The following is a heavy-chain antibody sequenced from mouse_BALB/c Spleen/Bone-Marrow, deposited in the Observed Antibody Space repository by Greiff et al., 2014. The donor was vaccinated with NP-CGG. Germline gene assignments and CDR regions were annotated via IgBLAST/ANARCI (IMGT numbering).Heavy chain of an antibody. J-gene: IGHJ3*01. D-gene: IGHD2-2*01. CDR2: IDPANGNT. Sequence: EVMLVESGAELVKPGASVKLSCTASGFNIEDTYVHWVKQRPEQGLEWIGRIDPANGNTKYDPKFQGKATVTSDTSSNTAYLHLNSLTSEDTAVYYCAEGYDSWFAYWGQGTLVTVSA. CDR3: AEGYDSWFAY. CDR1: GFNIEDTY. V-gene: IGHV14-3*02.